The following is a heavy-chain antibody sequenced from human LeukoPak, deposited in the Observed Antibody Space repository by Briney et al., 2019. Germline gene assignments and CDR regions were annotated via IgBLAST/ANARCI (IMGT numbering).Heavy chain of an antibody. D-gene: IGHD3-10*01. CDR2: IIGSGGTT. CDR1: VFNFRSYG. V-gene: IGHV3-23*01. CDR3: AKSSGFYYMDV. Sequence: GGSLRLSCGASVFNFRSYGISWVRQAPGKGLEWVSSIIGSGGTTYYADSVKGRFTISRDNSKNTLYLQMNSLRAEDTAVYYCAKSSGFYYMDVWGKGTTVTISS. J-gene: IGHJ6*03.